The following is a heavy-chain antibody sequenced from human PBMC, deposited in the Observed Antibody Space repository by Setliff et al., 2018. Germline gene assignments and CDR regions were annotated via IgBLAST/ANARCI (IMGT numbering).Heavy chain of an antibody. J-gene: IGHJ4*02. V-gene: IGHV4-59*08. Sequence: SETLSLTCTVSGGSISRYYWSWIRQPPGKGLEWIGSLYRTANTYYNPAVRSGVTISPDTSKNQFSLKLTSVTAADTAVYYCARQSGSGSSPYFDFWGQGTLVTVS. CDR2: LYRTANT. CDR1: GGSISRYY. D-gene: IGHD3-10*01. CDR3: ARQSGSGSSPYFDF.